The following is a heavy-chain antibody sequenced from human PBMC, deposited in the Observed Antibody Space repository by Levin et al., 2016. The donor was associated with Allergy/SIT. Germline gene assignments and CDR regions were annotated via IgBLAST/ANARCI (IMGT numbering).Heavy chain of an antibody. V-gene: IGHV4-34*01. CDR1: GGSFSGYY. J-gene: IGHJ4*02. CDR2: INHSGST. D-gene: IGHD1-26*01. CDR3: ARWVREVGSDY. Sequence: SETLSLTCAVYGGSFSGYYWSWIRQPPGKGLEWIGEINHSGSTNYNPSLKSRVTISVDTSKNQFSLKLSSVTAADTAVYYCARWVREVGSDYWGQGTLVTVSS.